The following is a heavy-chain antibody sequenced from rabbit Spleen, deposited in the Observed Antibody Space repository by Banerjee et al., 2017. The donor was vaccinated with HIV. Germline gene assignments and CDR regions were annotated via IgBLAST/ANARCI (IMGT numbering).Heavy chain of an antibody. CDR1: GFSFNSGYD. Sequence: QSLEESGGGLVKPGASLTLTCKASGFSFNSGYDMCWVRQAPGKGLEWIACIYVGSSGSTYYATWAKGRFTISKTSSTTVTLQMTSLTVADTATYFCARDTGSSFSSYGMDLWGPGTLVTVS. CDR2: IYVGSSGST. CDR3: ARDTGSSFSSYGMDL. D-gene: IGHD8-1*01. V-gene: IGHV1S40*01. J-gene: IGHJ6*01.